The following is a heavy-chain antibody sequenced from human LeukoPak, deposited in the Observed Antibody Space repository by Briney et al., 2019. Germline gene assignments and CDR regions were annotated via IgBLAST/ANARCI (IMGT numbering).Heavy chain of an antibody. CDR2: MNTNSGNS. V-gene: IGHV1-8*01. CDR1: GYTFTNYD. CDR3: AREGLDY. J-gene: IGHJ4*02. Sequence: GASVKVPCKASGYTFTNYDINWVRQATGQGLEWMGYMNTNSGNSAYAQKFQDRVTITTDASISTASMELSGLRSEDTALYYCAREGLDYWGQGTLVTVSS.